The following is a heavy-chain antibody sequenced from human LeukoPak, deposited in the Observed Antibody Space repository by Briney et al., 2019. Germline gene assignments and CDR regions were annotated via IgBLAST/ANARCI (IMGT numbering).Heavy chain of an antibody. CDR1: GFTFSTYG. V-gene: IGHV3-23*01. CDR3: AKGDNIMGVIDYFDN. Sequence: PGGSLRLSCAASGFTFSTYGMSWVRQAPGKGLEWVSAISSSGGSTYYADSVKGRFTISRDSSKNTLYLQMNSLRAEDTAVYYCAKGDNIMGVIDYFDNWGQGTLVTVSA. D-gene: IGHD3-10*01. CDR2: ISSSGGST. J-gene: IGHJ4*02.